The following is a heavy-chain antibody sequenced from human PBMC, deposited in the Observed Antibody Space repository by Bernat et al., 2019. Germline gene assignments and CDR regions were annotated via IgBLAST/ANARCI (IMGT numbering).Heavy chain of an antibody. D-gene: IGHD2-2*02. CDR2: IYWDDDK. J-gene: IGHJ5*02. Sequence: QITLKESGPTLVKPTQTLTLTCTFSGFSLSTSGVGVGWIRQPPGKALEWLALIYWDDDKRYSPSLKSRLTITKDTSKNQVVLTMTNMDPVDTATYYCAHRPEAAAIADWFDPWGQGTLVTVSS. V-gene: IGHV2-5*02. CDR1: GFSLSTSGVG. CDR3: AHRPEAAAIADWFDP.